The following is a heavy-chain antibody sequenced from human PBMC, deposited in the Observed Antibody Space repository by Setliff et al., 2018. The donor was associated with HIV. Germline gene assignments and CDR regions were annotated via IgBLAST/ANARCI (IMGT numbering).Heavy chain of an antibody. CDR3: HSGYDTEEQSYFDY. J-gene: IGHJ4*02. CDR1: GSTFDRFW. D-gene: IGHD5-12*01. V-gene: IGHV3-74*01. Sequence: GSLRLSCAASGSTFDRFWMHWVRQAPGKGLVWVSRVNRDGSSTTYADSVKDRFTISRDNAKNTLYLQMNSLRAEDTGVYYCHSGYDTEEQSYFDYWGQGALVTVSS. CDR2: VNRDGSST.